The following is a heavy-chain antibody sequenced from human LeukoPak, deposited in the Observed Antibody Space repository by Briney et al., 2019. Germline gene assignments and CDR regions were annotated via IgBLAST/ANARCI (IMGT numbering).Heavy chain of an antibody. V-gene: IGHV4-59*01. Sequence: SETLSLTCTVSGGSISSYYWSWIRQPPGKGLEWIGYIYYSGSTNYNPSLKSRVTISVDTSKNQFSLKLSSVTAADTAVYYCARGILMVRGVIAHYYYYYMDVWGKGTTVTISS. J-gene: IGHJ6*03. CDR1: GGSISSYY. CDR3: ARGILMVRGVIAHYYYYYMDV. D-gene: IGHD3-10*01. CDR2: IYYSGST.